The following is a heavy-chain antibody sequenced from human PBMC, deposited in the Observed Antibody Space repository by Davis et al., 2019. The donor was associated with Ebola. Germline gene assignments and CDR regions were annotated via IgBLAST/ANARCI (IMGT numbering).Heavy chain of an antibody. V-gene: IGHV4-59*08. CDR3: ARSTTGKRQDAFDI. D-gene: IGHD4-17*01. CDR2: IYYSGIT. CDR1: GGSISNYF. J-gene: IGHJ3*02. Sequence: MPSETLSLTCTVSGGSISNYFWSWIRQPPGKGLEWIGYIYYSGITSYNPSLKSRVAISLQTSKNQFSLRLSSVTAADTAMYYCARSTTGKRQDAFDIWGQGTTVTVSS.